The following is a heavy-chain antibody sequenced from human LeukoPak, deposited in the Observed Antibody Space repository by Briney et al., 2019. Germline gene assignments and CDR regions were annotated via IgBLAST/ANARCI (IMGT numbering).Heavy chain of an antibody. J-gene: IGHJ2*01. V-gene: IGHV4-59*01. CDR1: GGSISSYY. Sequence: PSETLSLTYTVSGGSISSYYWSWIRQPPGKGLEWIGYIYYSGSTNYNPSLKSRVTISVDTSKNQFSLKLSSVTAADTAVYYCARGGHSTPHWYFDLWGRGTLVTVSS. D-gene: IGHD2-2*01. CDR2: IYYSGST. CDR3: ARGGHSTPHWYFDL.